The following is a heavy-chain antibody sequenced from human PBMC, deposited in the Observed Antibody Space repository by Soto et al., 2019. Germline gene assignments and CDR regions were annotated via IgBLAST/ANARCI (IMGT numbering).Heavy chain of an antibody. D-gene: IGHD4-17*01. Sequence: QVQLVQSGAEVKKPGSSVKVSCKASGGTFSSYTISWVRQAPGQGLEWMGRIIPILGIANYAQKFQGRVTITADKSTSTAYMELSSLRSEDTAVYYCARDRRGRPTVTSTVWGQGTLVTVSS. V-gene: IGHV1-69*08. CDR3: ARDRRGRPTVTSTV. CDR1: GGTFSSYT. CDR2: IIPILGIA. J-gene: IGHJ4*02.